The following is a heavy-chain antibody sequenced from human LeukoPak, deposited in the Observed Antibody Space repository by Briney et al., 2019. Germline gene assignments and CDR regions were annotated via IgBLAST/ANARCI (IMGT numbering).Heavy chain of an antibody. CDR3: ARAPRYYDILTGYSMQDAFDI. J-gene: IGHJ3*02. Sequence: GGSLRLSCAASGFTFSSYSMNWVRQAPGKGLEWVSYISSSSSYIYYADSVKGRFTISRDNAKNSLYLQMNSLRAEDTAVYYCARAPRYYDILTGYSMQDAFDIWGQGTMVTVSS. D-gene: IGHD3-9*01. CDR2: ISSSSSYI. CDR1: GFTFSSYS. V-gene: IGHV3-21*01.